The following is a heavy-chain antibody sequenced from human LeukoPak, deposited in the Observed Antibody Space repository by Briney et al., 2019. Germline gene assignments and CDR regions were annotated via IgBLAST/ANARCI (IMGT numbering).Heavy chain of an antibody. CDR3: AAPGGNNYYYYGMDV. D-gene: IGHD4-23*01. CDR1: GFTVSSNY. V-gene: IGHV3-66*01. J-gene: IGHJ6*02. CDR2: IYSGGST. Sequence: GGSLRLSCAASGFTVSSNYMSWVRQAPGKGLEWVSVIYSGGSTYYPDSVKGRFTISRHNSKNTLYLQMNSLRAEDTAVYYCAAPGGNNYYYYGMDVWGQGTTVTVSS.